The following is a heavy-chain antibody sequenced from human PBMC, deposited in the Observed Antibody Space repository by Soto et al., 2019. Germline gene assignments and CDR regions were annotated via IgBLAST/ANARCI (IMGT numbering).Heavy chain of an antibody. CDR3: AKDGQWLDVYLES. J-gene: IGHJ4*02. D-gene: IGHD6-19*01. CDR2: ISDSGATS. V-gene: IGHV3-23*01. Sequence: PGGSLRLSCVASGFSLSSHAVSWVRQTPEKGLEWVSSISDSGATSSYADFVKGRFTVSRDNSRNTLYLQMTRLRAEDTATYYCAKDGQWLDVYLESWGQGTQVTVSS. CDR1: GFSLSSHA.